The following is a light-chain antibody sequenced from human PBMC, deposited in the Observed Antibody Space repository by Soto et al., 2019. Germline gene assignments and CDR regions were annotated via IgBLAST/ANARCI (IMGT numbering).Light chain of an antibody. CDR1: QPVSTL. Sequence: EIQMTQSTPTLSASVGDRVTITCRASQPVSTLVAWYQHKPGKAPKVIIYDASSLERGVPSRFSGSGSGTEFTLIISSLQPDDFATYYCQQYNSDSHTFGQRTKV. CDR2: DAS. J-gene: IGKJ1*01. V-gene: IGKV1-5*01. CDR3: QQYNSDSHT.